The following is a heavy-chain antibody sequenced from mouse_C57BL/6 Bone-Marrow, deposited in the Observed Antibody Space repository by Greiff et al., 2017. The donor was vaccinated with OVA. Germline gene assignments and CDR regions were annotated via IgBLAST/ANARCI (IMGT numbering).Heavy chain of an antibody. CDR1: GYTFTSYG. D-gene: IGHD1-1*01. Sequence: VQLQQSGAELARPGASVKLSCKASGYTFTSYGISWVKQRTGQGLEWIGEIYPRSGNTYYNEKFKGKATLTADKSSSTAYMELRSLTSEDSAVYFCARGINYYHSAMDYWGQGTSVTVSS. V-gene: IGHV1-81*01. J-gene: IGHJ4*01. CDR2: IYPRSGNT. CDR3: ARGINYYHSAMDY.